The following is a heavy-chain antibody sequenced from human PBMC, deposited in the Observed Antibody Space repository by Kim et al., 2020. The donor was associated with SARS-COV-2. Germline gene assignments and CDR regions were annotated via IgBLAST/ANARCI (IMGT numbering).Heavy chain of an antibody. V-gene: IGHV3-7*05. Sequence: GGSLRLSCAASGFTFSTNWMSWVRQAPGKGLQWVANIKQDGSKKYYVDSVKGRFTISRDNAKNSLYLQMSSLRAEDTAVYYCARDSGYCSSENCKGDALDVWGQGTMVAVSS. CDR2: IKQDGSKK. CDR1: GFTFSTNW. D-gene: IGHD2-2*01. J-gene: IGHJ3*01. CDR3: ARDSGYCSSENCKGDALDV.